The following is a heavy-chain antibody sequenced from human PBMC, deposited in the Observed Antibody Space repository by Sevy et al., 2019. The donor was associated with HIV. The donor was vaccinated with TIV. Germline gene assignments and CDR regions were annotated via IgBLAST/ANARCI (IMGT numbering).Heavy chain of an antibody. V-gene: IGHV3-15*01. CDR3: TTEVDDCSSTSCYDLAVDY. CDR2: IKSKTDGGTT. J-gene: IGHJ4*02. Sequence: GGSLRLSCAASGFTFSNAWISWVRQAPGKGLEWVGRIKSKTDGGTTDYAAPVKGRFTISRDDSKNTLYLQMNSLKTEDTAVYYCTTEVDDCSSTSCYDLAVDYWGQGTLVTVSS. CDR1: GFTFSNAW. D-gene: IGHD2-2*01.